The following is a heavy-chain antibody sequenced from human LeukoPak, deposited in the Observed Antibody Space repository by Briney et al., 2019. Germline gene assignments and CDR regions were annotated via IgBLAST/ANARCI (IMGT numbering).Heavy chain of an antibody. Sequence: PSETLSLTCAVYGGSFSGYYWSWIRQPPGKGLEWIGEINHSGSTNYNPSPKSRVTISVDTSKNQFSLKLSSVTAADTAVYYCARVSWYYDFWSSYYMDVWGKGTTVTVSS. CDR1: GGSFSGYY. CDR2: INHSGST. D-gene: IGHD3-3*01. J-gene: IGHJ6*03. V-gene: IGHV4-34*01. CDR3: ARVSWYYDFWSSYYMDV.